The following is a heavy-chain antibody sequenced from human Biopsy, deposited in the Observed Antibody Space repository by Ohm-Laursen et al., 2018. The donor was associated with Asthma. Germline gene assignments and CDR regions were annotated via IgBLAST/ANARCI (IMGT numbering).Heavy chain of an antibody. V-gene: IGHV4-34*01. D-gene: IGHD3-3*01. CDR2: SDHRGNT. CDR3: ARGPEWSGLDI. CDR1: GLSSSAYY. Sequence: TLSLTCSMYGLSSSAYYWTWIRQTPGKGLEWIGESDHRGNTNTNATFKSRVTISKAKSANEFSLKMKSVTAADTAIYYCARGPEWSGLDIWGQGTTVTVSS. J-gene: IGHJ6*02.